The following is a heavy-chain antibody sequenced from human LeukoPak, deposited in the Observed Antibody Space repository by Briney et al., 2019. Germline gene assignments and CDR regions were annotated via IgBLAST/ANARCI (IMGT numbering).Heavy chain of an antibody. V-gene: IGHV4-38-2*01. CDR2: IFHSAST. CDR3: ARQSSYYDSSGFDP. CDR1: GSSISSGYY. Sequence: SETLFPTCAVAGSSISSGYYWGWIRQPQGKGREWFGSIFHSASTYYNQSLTSPGTISVDTSKNQFCMKLSSVTAADTAVYYCARQSSYYDSSGFDPWGQGTLVTVSS. D-gene: IGHD3-22*01. J-gene: IGHJ5*02.